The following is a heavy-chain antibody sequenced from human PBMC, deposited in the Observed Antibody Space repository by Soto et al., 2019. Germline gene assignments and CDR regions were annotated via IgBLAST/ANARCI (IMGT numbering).Heavy chain of an antibody. CDR1: GYSFTSYW. CDR2: IYPGDSDT. Sequence: GESLKISCKGSGYSFTSYWIGWVRQMPGKGLEWMGIIYPGDSDTRYSPSFQGQVTISADKSISTAYPQWSSLKASDTAMYYCATSVEMATTKGDAFDIWGQGTMVTVSS. J-gene: IGHJ3*02. D-gene: IGHD5-12*01. V-gene: IGHV5-51*01. CDR3: ATSVEMATTKGDAFDI.